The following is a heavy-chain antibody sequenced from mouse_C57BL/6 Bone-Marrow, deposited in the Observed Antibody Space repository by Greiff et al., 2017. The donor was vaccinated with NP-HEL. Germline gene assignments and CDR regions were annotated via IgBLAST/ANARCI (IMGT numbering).Heavy chain of an antibody. CDR3: AREYDGYYWYFDV. D-gene: IGHD2-3*01. CDR2: IHPTSGST. V-gene: IGHV1-64*01. Sequence: QVQLQQPGAELVKPGASVKLSCKASGYTFTSYWMHWVKQRPGQGLEWIGMIHPTSGSTNYNEKFKSKATLTVDKSSSTAYMQLSSLTSEDSAVYYCAREYDGYYWYFDVWGTGTTVTVSS. CDR1: GYTFTSYW. J-gene: IGHJ1*03.